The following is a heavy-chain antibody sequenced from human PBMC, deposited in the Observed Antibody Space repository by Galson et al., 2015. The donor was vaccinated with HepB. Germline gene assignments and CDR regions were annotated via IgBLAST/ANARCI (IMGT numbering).Heavy chain of an antibody. J-gene: IGHJ4*02. Sequence: SLRLSCAASGFTFSSYWMSWVRQAPGKGLEWVSAISGSGGSTYYADSVKGRFTISRDNSKNTLYLQMNSLRAEDTAVYYCAKDAYSSGWNFDYWGQGTLVTVSS. D-gene: IGHD6-19*01. CDR3: AKDAYSSGWNFDY. CDR2: ISGSGGST. CDR1: GFTFSSYW. V-gene: IGHV3-23*01.